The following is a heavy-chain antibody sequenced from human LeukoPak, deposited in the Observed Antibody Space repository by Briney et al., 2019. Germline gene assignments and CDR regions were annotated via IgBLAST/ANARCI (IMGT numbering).Heavy chain of an antibody. Sequence: PGGSLRLSCAASGFTFGTYAMSWVRQAPGKGLEWISAISGSGGSTYYADSVKGRFTISRDNSKNTLYLQMNSLRAEDTAVYYCAKDPYGGNYYWGQGTLVTVSS. V-gene: IGHV3-23*01. CDR2: ISGSGGST. D-gene: IGHD4/OR15-4a*01. CDR1: GFTFGTYA. J-gene: IGHJ4*02. CDR3: AKDPYGGNYY.